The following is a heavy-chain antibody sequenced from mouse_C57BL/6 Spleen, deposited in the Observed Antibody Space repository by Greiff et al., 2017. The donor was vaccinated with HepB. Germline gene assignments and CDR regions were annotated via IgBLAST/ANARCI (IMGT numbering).Heavy chain of an antibody. CDR1: GYTFTSYW. J-gene: IGHJ4*01. CDR2: IYPGSGST. CDR3: AREPIYYYGSSDLDAMDY. V-gene: IGHV1-55*01. Sequence: QVQLQQPGAELVKPGASVKMSCKASGYTFTSYWITWVKQRPGQGLEWIGDIYPGSGSTNYNEKFKSKATLTVDTSSSTAYMQLSSLTSEDSAVYYCAREPIYYYGSSDLDAMDYWGQGTSVTVSS. D-gene: IGHD1-1*01.